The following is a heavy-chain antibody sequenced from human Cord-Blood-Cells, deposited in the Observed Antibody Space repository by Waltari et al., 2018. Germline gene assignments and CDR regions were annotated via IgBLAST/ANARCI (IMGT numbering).Heavy chain of an antibody. D-gene: IGHD6-19*01. CDR2: INHSGST. CDR1: GGSFSGYY. Sequence: QVQLQQWGAGLLKPSETLSLTCTVYGGSFSGYYWSWIRQPPGKGLEWIGEINHSGSTNYHPSLKSRVTISVDTSKNQFSLKLSSVTAADTAVYYCARRVVRYSSGWYNYWGQGTLVTVSS. V-gene: IGHV4-34*01. J-gene: IGHJ4*02. CDR3: ARRVVRYSSGWYNY.